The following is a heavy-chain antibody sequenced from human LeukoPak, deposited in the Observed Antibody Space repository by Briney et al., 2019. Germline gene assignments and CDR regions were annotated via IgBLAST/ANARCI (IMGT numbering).Heavy chain of an antibody. D-gene: IGHD3-3*01. J-gene: IGHJ6*02. CDR3: AREKGGYDFWSGYLRSAHYYYGMDV. V-gene: IGHV7-4-1*02. CDR2: INTNTGSP. CDR1: GYTFSTYP. Sequence: GASVKVSCKASGYTFSTYPMNWVRQAPGQGLEWMGWINTNTGSPTYAQGLTGRFVFSLDTPVSTAFLQISSLKAEDTAVYYCAREKGGYDFWSGYLRSAHYYYGMDVWGQGTTVTVSS.